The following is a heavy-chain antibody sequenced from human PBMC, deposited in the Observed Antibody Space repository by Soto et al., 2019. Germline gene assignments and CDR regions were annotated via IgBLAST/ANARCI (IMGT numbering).Heavy chain of an antibody. CDR1: GFTFTSYS. CDR2: ISSTSATI. J-gene: IGHJ5*02. Sequence: EVQLMESGGGLVQPGGSLRLSCTASGFTFTSYSINWVRQAPGQGLEWISYISSTSATIYYAESVRGRFTVSRDNAKNSVYLHMNSLRDEDTAVYCCARTKSLEYNWFDTWGQGTPVTVSS. V-gene: IGHV3-48*02. CDR3: ARTKSLEYNWFDT.